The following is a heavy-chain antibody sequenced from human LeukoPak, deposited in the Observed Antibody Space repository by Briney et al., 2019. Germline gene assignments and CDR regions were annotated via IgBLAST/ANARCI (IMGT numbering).Heavy chain of an antibody. CDR1: GYTFTGYY. D-gene: IGHD3-22*01. CDR3: ARDRYYYDSSGYPDAFDI. V-gene: IGHV1-2*02. Sequence: ASVKVSFKASGYTFTGYYMHWVRQAPGQGLEWMGWINPNSGGTNYAQKFQGRVTMTRDTSISTAYMELSRLRSDDTAVYYCARDRYYYDSSGYPDAFDIWGQGTMVTVSS. J-gene: IGHJ3*02. CDR2: INPNSGGT.